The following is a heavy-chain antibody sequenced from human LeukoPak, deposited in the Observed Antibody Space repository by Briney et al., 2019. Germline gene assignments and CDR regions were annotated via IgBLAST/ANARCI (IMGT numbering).Heavy chain of an antibody. D-gene: IGHD3-16*01. CDR3: ARDTPFGAY. J-gene: IGHJ4*02. Sequence: PGGSLRLSCAASTFTFSSYSMNWVRQAPGKGLEWVSFISSSSITIYYADSVKGRFTISRDNAKNSLYLQVNSLRAEDTAVYYCARDTPFGAYWGQGTLVTVSS. V-gene: IGHV3-48*04. CDR1: TFTFSSYS. CDR2: ISSSSITI.